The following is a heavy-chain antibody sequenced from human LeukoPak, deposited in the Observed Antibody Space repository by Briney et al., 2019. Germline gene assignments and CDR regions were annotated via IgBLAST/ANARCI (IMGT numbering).Heavy chain of an antibody. CDR1: GGTFSSYT. J-gene: IGHJ6*03. D-gene: IGHD3-16*01. V-gene: IGHV1-69*04. CDR2: IIPILGIA. Sequence: ASVKVSCKASGGTFSSYTISWERQAPGQGLEWMGRIIPILGIANYAQKFQGRVTITADKSTSTAYMELSSLRSEDTAVYYCARDLGYDYYYMDVWGKGTTVTVSS. CDR3: ARDLGYDYYYMDV.